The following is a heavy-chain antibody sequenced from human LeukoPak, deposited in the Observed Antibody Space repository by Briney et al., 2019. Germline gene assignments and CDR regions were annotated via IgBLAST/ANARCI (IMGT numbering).Heavy chain of an antibody. J-gene: IGHJ4*02. CDR1: GGPISSGGYY. D-gene: IGHD3-3*01. V-gene: IGHV4-31*03. CDR2: IYYSGST. Sequence: PSQTLSLTCTVSGGPISSGGYYWSWIRQHPGKGLEWIGYIYYSGSTSYNPSLKSRVAISVDTSKNQFSLILSSVTAADTALYYCAINSWNNYYYFDYWGQGTLVTVSS. CDR3: AINSWNNYYYFDY.